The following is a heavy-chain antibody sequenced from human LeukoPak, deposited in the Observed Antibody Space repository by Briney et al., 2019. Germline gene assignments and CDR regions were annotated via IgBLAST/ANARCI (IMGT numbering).Heavy chain of an antibody. D-gene: IGHD3-10*01. CDR3: ARGYGAGSYPIDY. V-gene: IGHV3-33*01. CDR2: IWYDGSNK. J-gene: IGHJ4*02. CDR1: GFTFSNYG. Sequence: GRSLRLSCAASGFTFSNYGMHWVRQAPGKGLEWVAVIWYDGSNKYYADSVNGLFTISRDNSKNTLYLQMNSLRDDDTAVYHCARGYGAGSYPIDYWGQGTLVTVSS.